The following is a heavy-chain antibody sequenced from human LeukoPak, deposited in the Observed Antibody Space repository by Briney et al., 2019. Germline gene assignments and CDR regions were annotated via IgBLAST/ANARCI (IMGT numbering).Heavy chain of an antibody. CDR1: GDSINSLDL. CDR3: ARALTYYDILTGYYARGNYFDC. D-gene: IGHD3-9*01. Sequence: SGTLSLTCTVSGDSINSLDLWSWVRQPPGKGLEWIGEMYLSGTTHSNPSVKSRVTISIDKSKNQFSLKLSSVTAADTAVYYCARALTYYDILTGYYARGNYFDCWGQGTLVTVSS. J-gene: IGHJ4*02. V-gene: IGHV4-4*02. CDR2: MYLSGTT.